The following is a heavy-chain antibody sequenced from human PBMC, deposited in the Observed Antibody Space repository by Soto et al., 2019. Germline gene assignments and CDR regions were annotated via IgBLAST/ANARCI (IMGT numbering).Heavy chain of an antibody. Sequence: ASVKVSCKASGYTFSDNGISWVRQAPGQGLEWMGWISTYTGRTNYAQNLQGRVTMTTDTSTSTAYMELRSLRPDDTAVYYCVRDLDGSGSYYTDYWGQGTLVTVSS. J-gene: IGHJ4*02. CDR1: GYTFSDNG. CDR2: ISTYTGRT. D-gene: IGHD3-10*01. V-gene: IGHV1-18*04. CDR3: VRDLDGSGSYYTDY.